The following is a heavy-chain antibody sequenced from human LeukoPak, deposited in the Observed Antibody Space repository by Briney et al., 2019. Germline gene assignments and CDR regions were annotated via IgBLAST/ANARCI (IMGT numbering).Heavy chain of an antibody. V-gene: IGHV3-30*03. J-gene: IGHJ3*02. Sequence: PGRSLRLSCAASGFTFSSYGMHWVRQAPGKGLEWVAVISYDGSNKYYADSVKGRFTISRDNSKNTLYLQMNSLRAEDTAVYYCVRGDTIFGVVIDAFDIWGQGTMVTVSS. CDR1: GFTFSSYG. D-gene: IGHD3-3*01. CDR2: ISYDGSNK. CDR3: VRGDTIFGVVIDAFDI.